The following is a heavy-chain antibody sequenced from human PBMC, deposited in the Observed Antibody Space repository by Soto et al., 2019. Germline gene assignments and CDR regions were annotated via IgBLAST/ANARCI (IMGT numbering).Heavy chain of an antibody. V-gene: IGHV4-59*08. D-gene: IGHD4-4*01. CDR2: IYYSGST. Sequence: QVQLQESGPGLVKPSETLSLTCTVSGGSISSYYWSWIRQPPGKGLEWIGYIYYSGSTNYNPSLNSRVTTSVDTSKNQFSLKLSSVTAADTAVYYCATMTTPACFYYWGQGTLVTVSS. CDR3: ATMTTPACFYY. CDR1: GGSISSYY. J-gene: IGHJ4*02.